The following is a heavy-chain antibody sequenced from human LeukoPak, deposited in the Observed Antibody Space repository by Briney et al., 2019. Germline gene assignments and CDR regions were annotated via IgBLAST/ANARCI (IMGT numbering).Heavy chain of an antibody. CDR3: ARSRRRDGYTPKNWFDP. V-gene: IGHV4-34*01. CDR1: GGSFSGYY. CDR2: INHSGST. D-gene: IGHD5-24*01. J-gene: IGHJ5*02. Sequence: KPSETLSLTCAVYGGSFSGYYWSWIRQPPGKGLEWIGEINHSGSTNYNPSLKSRVTISVDTSKNQFSLKLSSVTAADTAVYYCARSRRRDGYTPKNWFDPWGQGTLVTVSS.